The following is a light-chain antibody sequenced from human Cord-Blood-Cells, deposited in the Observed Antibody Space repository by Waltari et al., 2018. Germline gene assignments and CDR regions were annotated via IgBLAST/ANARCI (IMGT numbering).Light chain of an antibody. Sequence: QSALTQPRSVSGSPGQSVTISCTGTSSDVGGYHYVSWYQHHPGKAPNLMIYDVSKRPSGVPDRFSGSKSGNTASLTISGLQAEDEADYYCCSYAGSYVYVFGTGTKVTVL. CDR3: CSYAGSYVYV. J-gene: IGLJ1*01. CDR1: SSDVGGYHY. V-gene: IGLV2-11*01. CDR2: DVS.